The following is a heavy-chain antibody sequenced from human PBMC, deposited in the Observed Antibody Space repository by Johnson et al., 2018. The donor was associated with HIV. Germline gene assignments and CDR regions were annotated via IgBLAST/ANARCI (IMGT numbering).Heavy chain of an antibody. CDR1: GVTFEDYG. CDR3: ARALRVVVVAATFDAFDI. V-gene: IGHV3-20*04. Sequence: VQLVESGGGVVRPGGSLRLSCAASGVTFEDYGMSWVRQAPGKGLEWVSGINWNGGSTGYADSVKGRFTISRDNAKNSLYLQMNSLRAEDTALYYCARALRVVVVAATFDAFDIWGQGTMVTVSS. D-gene: IGHD2-15*01. J-gene: IGHJ3*02. CDR2: INWNGGST.